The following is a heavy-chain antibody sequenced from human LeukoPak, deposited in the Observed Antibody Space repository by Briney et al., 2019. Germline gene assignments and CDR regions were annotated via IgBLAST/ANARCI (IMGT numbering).Heavy chain of an antibody. CDR3: AKTASGSYYRFDP. J-gene: IGHJ5*02. D-gene: IGHD1-26*01. Sequence: XXEWVXXISYDGSNKYYADSVKGRFTISRDNSKNTLYLQMNSLRAEDTAVYYCAKTASGSYYRFDPWGQGTLVTVSS. V-gene: IGHV3-30*18. CDR2: ISYDGSNK.